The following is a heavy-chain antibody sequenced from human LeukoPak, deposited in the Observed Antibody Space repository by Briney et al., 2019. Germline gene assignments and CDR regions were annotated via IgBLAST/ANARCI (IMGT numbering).Heavy chain of an antibody. Sequence: QSGGSLRLSCAASGFTFSSYGMHWVRQAPGKGLEWVAFIHYDGSNEYYADSVKGRFTISRDDSRSTLYLQMNSLRAEDTAVYYCARSSPGNYGDYQFDYWGQGTLVTVSS. CDR3: ARSSPGNYGDYQFDY. CDR1: GFTFSSYG. D-gene: IGHD4-17*01. V-gene: IGHV3-30*02. J-gene: IGHJ4*02. CDR2: IHYDGSNE.